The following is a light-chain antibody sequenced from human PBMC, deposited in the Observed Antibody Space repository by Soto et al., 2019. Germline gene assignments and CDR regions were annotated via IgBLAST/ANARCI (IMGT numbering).Light chain of an antibody. CDR1: QTISSW. J-gene: IGKJ1*01. Sequence: DIKMSQSPSTLSGSVGDRVTITCRASQTISSWLAWYQQKPGKAPKLLIYKASTLKSGVPSRFSGSGSGTEFTLTISSLQPDDFATYYCQQYNSYSPTFGQATKVDI. V-gene: IGKV1-5*03. CDR3: QQYNSYSPT. CDR2: KAS.